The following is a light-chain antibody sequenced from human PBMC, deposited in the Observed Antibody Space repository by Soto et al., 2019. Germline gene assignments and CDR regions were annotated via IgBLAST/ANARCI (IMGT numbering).Light chain of an antibody. J-gene: IGKJ2*01. Sequence: DIQMTQSPSTLSASVGDRVTITCRASQNIGRYLAWYQQKPGQAPKLLIYKASTLESGVPSRFSGSRSGTEFTLAISSLQPDDFATYFCQQYKSYLYAFGQGTKLEIK. V-gene: IGKV1-5*03. CDR3: QQYKSYLYA. CDR2: KAS. CDR1: QNIGRY.